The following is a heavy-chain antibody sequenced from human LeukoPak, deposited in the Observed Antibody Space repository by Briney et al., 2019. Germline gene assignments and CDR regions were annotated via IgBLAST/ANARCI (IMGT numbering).Heavy chain of an antibody. V-gene: IGHV1-46*01. D-gene: IGHD2-2*01. CDR1: GYTFTNYY. CDR2: INPSGGST. CDR3: ARVSERRSSSTMSGLSRWSRDDAFDI. J-gene: IGHJ3*02. Sequence: GASVKVSCKASGYTFTNYYMHWVRQAPGQGLEWMGIINPSGGSTDYAQKFQGRVTITADKSTSTAYMELSSLRSEDTAVYYCARVSERRSSSTMSGLSRWSRDDAFDIWGQGTMVTVSS.